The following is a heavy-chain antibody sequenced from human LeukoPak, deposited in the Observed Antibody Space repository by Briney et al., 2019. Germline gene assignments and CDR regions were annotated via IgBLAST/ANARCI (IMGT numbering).Heavy chain of an antibody. CDR3: ARGIAVAVNDY. Sequence: GGSLRLSCAASGFTFSSYWMSWVRQAPGQGLEWVANIKQDGSEKYYVDSVKGRFTISRDNAKNSLYLQMNSLRAEDTAVYYCARGIAVAVNDYWGQGTLVTVSS. CDR1: GFTFSSYW. V-gene: IGHV3-7*04. D-gene: IGHD6-19*01. J-gene: IGHJ4*02. CDR2: IKQDGSEK.